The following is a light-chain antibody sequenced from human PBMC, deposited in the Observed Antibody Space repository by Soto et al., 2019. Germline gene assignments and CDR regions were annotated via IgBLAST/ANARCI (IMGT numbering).Light chain of an antibody. J-gene: IGLJ2*01. Sequence: QTVVTQPPSVSGAPGQRVTISCTGSSSNIGAGYDVHWYQQLPGTAPKLLIYGNTNRPSGVPDRFSGSKSGTSASLAISGLQAEDEADYYCQTYDRNLSVVFGGGTKLTVL. CDR3: QTYDRNLSVV. V-gene: IGLV1-40*01. CDR2: GNT. CDR1: SSNIGAGYD.